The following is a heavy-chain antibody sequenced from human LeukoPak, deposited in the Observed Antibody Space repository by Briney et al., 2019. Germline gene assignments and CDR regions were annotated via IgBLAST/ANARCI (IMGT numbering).Heavy chain of an antibody. CDR2: INHSGST. Sequence: PSETLSLTCAVYGGSFSGYYWGWIRQPPGKGLEWIGEINHSGSTNYNPSLKSRVTISVDTSKNQFSLKLSSVTAADTAVYYCARGQKRVRGVNDGNFDYWGQGTLVTVSS. D-gene: IGHD3-10*01. CDR1: GGSFSGYY. V-gene: IGHV4-34*01. CDR3: ARGQKRVRGVNDGNFDY. J-gene: IGHJ4*02.